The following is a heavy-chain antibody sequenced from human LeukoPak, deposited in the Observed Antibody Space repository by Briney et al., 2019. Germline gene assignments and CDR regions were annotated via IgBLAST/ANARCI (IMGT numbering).Heavy chain of an antibody. CDR2: IKSKTDGGTT. D-gene: IGHD3-3*01. Sequence: GGSLRLSCAASGFTVSSSYMTWVRQAPGKGLEWVGRIKSKTDGGTTDYAAPVKGRFTISRDDSKNTLYLQMNSLKTEDTAVYYCTTRLRFLEWLGPRGDYWGQGTLVTVSS. J-gene: IGHJ4*02. V-gene: IGHV3-15*07. CDR3: TTRLRFLEWLGPRGDY. CDR1: GFTVSSSY.